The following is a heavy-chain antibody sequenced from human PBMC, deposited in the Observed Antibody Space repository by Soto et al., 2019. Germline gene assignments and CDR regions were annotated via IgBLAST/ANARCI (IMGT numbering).Heavy chain of an antibody. V-gene: IGHV3-48*02. D-gene: IGHD1-20*01. Sequence: EVQLVESGGGLVQPGGSLRLSCAASGFTFSSYSTNWVRQVPGKGLEWVSYISSSGTTRYYADSVRGRFTISRDDAKNSLYLQMNSLRDEDTAVYYCAGIFYYYYAMDVWGQGTTVTVSS. J-gene: IGHJ6*02. CDR3: AGIFYYYYAMDV. CDR1: GFTFSSYS. CDR2: ISSSGTTR.